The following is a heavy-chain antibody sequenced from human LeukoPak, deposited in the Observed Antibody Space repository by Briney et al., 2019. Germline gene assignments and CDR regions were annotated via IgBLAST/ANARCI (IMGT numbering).Heavy chain of an antibody. CDR1: GYTYTDYY. CDR3: ARVGKGYSQYYFDY. CDR2: ISPDSGVT. D-gene: IGHD4-23*01. Sequence: GASVKVSCKASGYTYTDYYIHGVRQAPGQGLECMAWISPDSGVTNYAQKFQGRVTMTRDTSISTAYMELSRLTSDDTAVYYCARVGKGYSQYYFDYWGQGTLVTVSS. V-gene: IGHV1-2*02. J-gene: IGHJ4*02.